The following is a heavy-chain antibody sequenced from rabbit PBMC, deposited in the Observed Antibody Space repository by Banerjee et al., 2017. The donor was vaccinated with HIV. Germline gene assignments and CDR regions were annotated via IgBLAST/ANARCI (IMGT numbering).Heavy chain of an antibody. CDR2: IYTGSGST. CDR3: ARGYSGDVYPTTYIHL. V-gene: IGHV1S43*01. D-gene: IGHD6-1*01. CDR1: GIDFSSYG. J-gene: IGHJ4*01. Sequence: QEQLVESGGGLVTLGGSLKLSCKASGIDFSSYGISWVRHAPGQGLEWIAYIYTGSGSTYYASWAKGRFTISRSTRLNTVDLRMTSLTDADTATYFCARGYSGDVYPTTYIHLWGPGTLVTVS.